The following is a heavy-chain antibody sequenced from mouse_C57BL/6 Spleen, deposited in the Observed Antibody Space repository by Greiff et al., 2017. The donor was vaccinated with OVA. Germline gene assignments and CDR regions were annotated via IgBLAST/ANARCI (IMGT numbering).Heavy chain of an antibody. V-gene: IGHV1-82*01. CDR3: ARTLITTAPLLRY. D-gene: IGHD1-1*01. Sequence: VQLQQSGPELVKPGASVKISCKASGYAFSSSWMNWVKQRPGKGLEWIGRIYPGDGDTNYNGKFKGKATLTADKSSSTAYMQLSSLTSEDSAVYFCARTLITTAPLLRYWGQGTSVTVSS. CDR2: IYPGDGDT. CDR1: GYAFSSSW. J-gene: IGHJ4*01.